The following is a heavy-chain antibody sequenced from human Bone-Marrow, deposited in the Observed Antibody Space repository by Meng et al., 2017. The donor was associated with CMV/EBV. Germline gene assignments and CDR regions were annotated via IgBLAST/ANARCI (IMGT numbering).Heavy chain of an antibody. J-gene: IGHJ4*02. D-gene: IGHD2-2*01. CDR3: ARSYCSSTSCYPDY. V-gene: IGHV1-2*02. CDR1: GFYFSDHF. CDR2: IKPDSGAT. Sequence: ASVKVSCKTSGFYFSDHFMHWVRQAPGQGLEWMGWIKPDSGATNYAQTFRGRVTMTTVSSISTAYMELSRLRSDDTAVYYFARSYCSSTSCYPDYWGQGTLVTVSS.